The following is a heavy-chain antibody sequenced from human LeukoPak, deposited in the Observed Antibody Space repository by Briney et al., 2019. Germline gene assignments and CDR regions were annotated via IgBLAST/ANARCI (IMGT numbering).Heavy chain of an antibody. CDR3: ARRRITMVRGVILFDY. J-gene: IGHJ4*02. Sequence: ASVKVSCKASGYTFTSYDINWVRQAPGHGLEWMGWMNPNSGNTGYAQKFQGRVTMTRNTSISTAYMELSSLRSEDTAVYYCARRRITMVRGVILFDYWGQGTLVTVSS. V-gene: IGHV1-8*01. D-gene: IGHD3-10*01. CDR1: GYTFTSYD. CDR2: MNPNSGNT.